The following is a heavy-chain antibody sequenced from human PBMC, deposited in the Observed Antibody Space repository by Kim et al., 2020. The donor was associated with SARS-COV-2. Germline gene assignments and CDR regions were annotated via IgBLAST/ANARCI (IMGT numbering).Heavy chain of an antibody. CDR3: ARTHYGDYV. J-gene: IGHJ4*02. V-gene: IGHV3-7*01. D-gene: IGHD4-17*01. Sequence: GTEKYYVHSVKGRFTISRDNAKNSLFLDVHSLRVEDTAVYYCARTHYGDYVWGQGTLVTVSS. CDR2: GTEK.